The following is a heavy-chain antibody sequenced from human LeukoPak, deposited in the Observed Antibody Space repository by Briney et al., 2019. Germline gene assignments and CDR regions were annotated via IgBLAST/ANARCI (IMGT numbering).Heavy chain of an antibody. D-gene: IGHD2-2*01. Sequence: ASVKVSCKASGYTFTGYHIHWVRQAPGQGREWVGWINPNSGGTNYAQKFEGRVTMTRDTSITTAYMELRRLTSDDTALYYCAKDICSSTGCHEFDYWGQGTLVTVSS. CDR1: GYTFTGYH. J-gene: IGHJ4*02. V-gene: IGHV1-2*02. CDR3: AKDICSSTGCHEFDY. CDR2: INPNSGGT.